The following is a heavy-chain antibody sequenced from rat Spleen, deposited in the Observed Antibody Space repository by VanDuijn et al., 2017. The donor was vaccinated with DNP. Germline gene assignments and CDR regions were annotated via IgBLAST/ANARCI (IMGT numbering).Heavy chain of an antibody. V-gene: IGHV5-7*01. CDR3: ARHRTGRAFFDY. J-gene: IGHJ2*01. CDR2: ISYDGSST. Sequence: EVQLVESGGGLVQPGRSMKLSCTASGFTFSDYYMAWVRQAPTKGLEWVATISYDGSSTYYRDSVKGRFTISRDNAKSTLYLQMDSLRSEDTATYYCARHRTGRAFFDYWGQGVMVTVSS. CDR1: GFTFSDYY. D-gene: IGHD5-1*01.